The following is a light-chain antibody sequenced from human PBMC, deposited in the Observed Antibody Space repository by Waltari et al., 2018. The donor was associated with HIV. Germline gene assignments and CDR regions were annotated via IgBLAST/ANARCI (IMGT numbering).Light chain of an antibody. J-gene: IGLJ3*02. V-gene: IGLV1-47*01. CDR2: TNN. CDR1: SSNIGSNY. Sequence: QSVLTQPPSASGTPGQRVTISCSGSSSNIGSNYVYWYQQLPGTAPKLLIYTNNQWPSGVPDRFSGSKSGTSASLAISGLRSEDEADYYCAAWDDSLWVFGGGTKLTVL. CDR3: AAWDDSLWV.